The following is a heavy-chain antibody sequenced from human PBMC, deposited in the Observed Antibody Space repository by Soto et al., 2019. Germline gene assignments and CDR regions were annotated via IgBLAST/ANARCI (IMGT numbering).Heavy chain of an antibody. Sequence: EVQLLESGGGLVQPGGSLRLSCAASGFTFSSYAMSWVRQAPGKGLEWVSAISGSGGNTYYADSVKGRFTISRDNSKNTLYLQMNRLRAEDTAVYYCAKWGSNSPYYFDYWGQGTLVTVSS. CDR3: AKWGSNSPYYFDY. V-gene: IGHV3-23*01. CDR1: GFTFSSYA. J-gene: IGHJ4*02. D-gene: IGHD4-4*01. CDR2: ISGSGGNT.